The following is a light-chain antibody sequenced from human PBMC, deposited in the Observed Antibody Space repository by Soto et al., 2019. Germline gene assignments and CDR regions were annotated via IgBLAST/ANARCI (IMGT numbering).Light chain of an antibody. J-gene: IGLJ1*01. Sequence: QSALTQPASVSGSPGQSITISCTGTSNDVGGYNYVSWYQQHPGKAPKLMIYDVSNRLSGVSNRFSGSKSANTASLTISGLQTEDESDYYCSSYTGSSTYVFGTGTKLTVL. V-gene: IGLV2-14*03. CDR1: SNDVGGYNY. CDR3: SSYTGSSTYV. CDR2: DVS.